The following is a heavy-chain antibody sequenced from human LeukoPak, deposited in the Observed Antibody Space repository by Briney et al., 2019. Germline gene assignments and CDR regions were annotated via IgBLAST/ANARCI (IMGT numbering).Heavy chain of an antibody. Sequence: ASVKVSCKASGYTFSDYGITWVRRAPGQGVEWMGWIGAYNDNTNYAQKFQGRVTLTTDTSTSTAYMELRSLTSDDTALYYRARAGAAVTMFFDFWGQGTLVTVSS. CDR3: ARAGAAVTMFFDF. CDR1: GYTFSDYG. V-gene: IGHV1-18*01. J-gene: IGHJ4*02. D-gene: IGHD4-17*01. CDR2: IGAYNDNT.